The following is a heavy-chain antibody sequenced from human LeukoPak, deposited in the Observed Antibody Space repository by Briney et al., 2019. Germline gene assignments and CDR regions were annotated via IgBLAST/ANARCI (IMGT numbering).Heavy chain of an antibody. CDR3: AAGVGINRPGYFDY. Sequence: PGGSLRLSCAASGLTFSSYGMHWFRQAPGKGLEWVAFIRYDGSNKYYADSVKGRFTISRDNSKNTLYLQMNSLRAEDTAVYYCAAGVGINRPGYFDYWGQGTLVTVSS. CDR1: GLTFSSYG. J-gene: IGHJ4*02. D-gene: IGHD1-14*01. V-gene: IGHV3-30*02. CDR2: IRYDGSNK.